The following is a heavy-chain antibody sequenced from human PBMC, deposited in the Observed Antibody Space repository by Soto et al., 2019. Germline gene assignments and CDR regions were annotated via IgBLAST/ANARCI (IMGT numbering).Heavy chain of an antibody. CDR2: INHGGST. V-gene: IGHV4-34*01. J-gene: IGHJ6*02. CDR1: GGSFSGYY. D-gene: IGHD3-22*01. Sequence: PSETLSLTCAVYGGSFSGYYWSWIRQPPGKGLEWIGEINHGGSTNYNPSLKSRVTISVDTSKNQFSLKLSSVTAADTAVYYCASSQYYYDSSGPYYYYGMDVWGQGTTVTVSS. CDR3: ASSQYYYDSSGPYYYYGMDV.